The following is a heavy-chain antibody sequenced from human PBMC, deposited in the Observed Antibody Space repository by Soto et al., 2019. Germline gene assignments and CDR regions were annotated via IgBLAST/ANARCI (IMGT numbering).Heavy chain of an antibody. CDR1: GYTFTSYY. CDR2: FDPEDGET. CDR3: ATITPTEVVVINWLDP. Sequence: ASVKVSCKASGYTFTSYYMHWVRQAPGKGLEWMGGFDPEDGETIYAQKFQGRVTMTEDTSTDTAYMELSSLRSEDTAVYYCATITPTEVVVINWLDPWGQGTLVTVSS. J-gene: IGHJ5*02. V-gene: IGHV1-24*01. D-gene: IGHD3-22*01.